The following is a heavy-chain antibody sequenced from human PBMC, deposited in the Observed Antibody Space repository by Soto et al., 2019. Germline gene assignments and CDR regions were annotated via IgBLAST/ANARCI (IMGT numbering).Heavy chain of an antibody. V-gene: IGHV5-10-1*01. CDR3: ARVEWVYGSGSGGVISPIMTYYFDY. Sequence: GESLKISCKGSGYSFTNYWISWVRQMPGKGLEWMGRIDPSDSYTSYSPSFQGHVTISADKSISTAYMELRSLRSDDTAVYYCARVEWVYGSGSGGVISPIMTYYFDYWGQGTLVTVS. CDR1: GYSFTNYW. D-gene: IGHD3-10*01. CDR2: IDPSDSYT. J-gene: IGHJ4*02.